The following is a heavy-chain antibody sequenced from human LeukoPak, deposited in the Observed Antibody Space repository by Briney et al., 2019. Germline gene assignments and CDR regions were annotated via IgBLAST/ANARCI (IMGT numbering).Heavy chain of an antibody. CDR2: IYHSGST. V-gene: IGHV4-4*02. CDR3: ARRVRTMVRGVHFDY. CDR1: GDSISGGHW. Sequence: PSETLSLTCAVSGDSISGGHWWSWVRQPPGRGLEWIGEIYHSGSTNYNPSLKSRVTISIDKSKNQFSLKLSSVTAADTAVYYCARRVRTMVRGVHFDYWGQGTLVTVSS. D-gene: IGHD3-10*01. J-gene: IGHJ4*02.